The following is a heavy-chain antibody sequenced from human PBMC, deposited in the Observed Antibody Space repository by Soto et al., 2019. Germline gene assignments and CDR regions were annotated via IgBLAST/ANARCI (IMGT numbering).Heavy chain of an antibody. CDR2: IIPILGIA. Sequence: QVQLVQSGAEVKKPGSSVKVSCKASGGTFSSYTISWVRQAPGQGLEWMGRIIPILGIANYAQKFQGRVTITADKSTSTAYMELSSLRSEDTAVYYCARDQGSGYDSEGNWFDPWGQGTLVTVSS. CDR1: GGTFSSYT. CDR3: ARDQGSGYDSEGNWFDP. J-gene: IGHJ5*02. V-gene: IGHV1-69*08. D-gene: IGHD5-12*01.